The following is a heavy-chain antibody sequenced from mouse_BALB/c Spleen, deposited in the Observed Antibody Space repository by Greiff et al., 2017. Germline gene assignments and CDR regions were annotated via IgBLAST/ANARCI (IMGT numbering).Heavy chain of an antibody. CDR2: ISNGGGST. Sequence: EVKLMESGGGLVQPGGSLKLSCAASGFTFSSYTMSWVRQTPEKRLEWVAYISNGGGSTYYPDTVKGRFTISRDNAKNTLYLQMSRLKSEDTAMYYCARHPHYYGSTFYAMDYWGQGTSVTVSS. V-gene: IGHV5-12-2*01. CDR3: ARHPHYYGSTFYAMDY. J-gene: IGHJ4*01. D-gene: IGHD1-1*01. CDR1: GFTFSSYT.